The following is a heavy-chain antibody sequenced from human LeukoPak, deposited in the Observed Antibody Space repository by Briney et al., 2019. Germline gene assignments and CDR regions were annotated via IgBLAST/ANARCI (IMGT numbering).Heavy chain of an antibody. CDR1: GFTFSSYA. CDR2: ISGSGGST. D-gene: IGHD2-15*01. V-gene: IGHV3-23*01. Sequence: PGVSLRLSCAASGFTFSSYAKGWVRQAPGKGLEWVSAISGSGGSTYYADSVKGRFTISRDNSKNTLYLQMNRLRAEATAVYYCAKDKGYCSGGSCLVAIPGDAFDLWGQGPMVPVSS. CDR3: AKDKGYCSGGSCLVAIPGDAFDL. J-gene: IGHJ3*01.